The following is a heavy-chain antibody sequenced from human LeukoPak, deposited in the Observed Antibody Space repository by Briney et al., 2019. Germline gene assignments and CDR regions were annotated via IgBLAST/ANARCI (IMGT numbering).Heavy chain of an antibody. V-gene: IGHV3-9*01. CDR1: GFTFDNYA. CDR2: ISWNSGSI. CDR3: ARESGDRDWFDP. J-gene: IGHJ5*02. D-gene: IGHD1-26*01. Sequence: GRSLRLSCAASGFTFDNYAMHWVRQAPGKGLEWVSGISWNSGSIGYADSVKGRFTISRDNAKNALYLQMNSLRAEDTAVYYCARESGDRDWFDPWGQGTLVTVSS.